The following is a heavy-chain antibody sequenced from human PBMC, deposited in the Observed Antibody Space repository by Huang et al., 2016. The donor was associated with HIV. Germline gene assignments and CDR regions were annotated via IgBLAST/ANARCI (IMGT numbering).Heavy chain of an antibody. J-gene: IGHJ4*02. CDR1: GFTFSNYG. D-gene: IGHD5-12*01. Sequence: QVQLVESGGGVVQPGRSMRLSCAASGFTFSNYGVHWVRQAPVKGLGVVAAISYDGSYQYYSDSVKGRFTISRDDSQNTLYLQMSSLRAEDTAVYFCAKDREDSAYQLDYWGQGTRVTVSS. CDR3: AKDREDSAYQLDY. CDR2: ISYDGSYQ. V-gene: IGHV3-30*18.